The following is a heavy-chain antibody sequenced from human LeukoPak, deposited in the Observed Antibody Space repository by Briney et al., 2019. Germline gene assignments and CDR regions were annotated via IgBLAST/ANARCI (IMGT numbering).Heavy chain of an antibody. CDR1: GFTFSSCS. CDR3: ARDPTSSWETAFDI. Sequence: SGGSLRLSCAASGFTFSSCSMNWVRQAPGKGLEWVSYISSSSSSMYYADSVKGRFTISRDNAKNSLYLQMNSLRAEDTAVYYCARDPTSSWETAFDIWGQGTTVTVSS. V-gene: IGHV3-48*01. D-gene: IGHD1-26*01. CDR2: ISSSSSSM. J-gene: IGHJ3*02.